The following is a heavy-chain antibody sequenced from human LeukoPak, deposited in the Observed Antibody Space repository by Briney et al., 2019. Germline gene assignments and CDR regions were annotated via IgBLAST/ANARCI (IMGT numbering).Heavy chain of an antibody. CDR2: LNPNNGGT. D-gene: IGHD4-23*01. J-gene: IGHJ3*02. V-gene: IGHV1-2*02. CDR3: ARDRNFGGYSNAFDI. CDR1: GYTFTGYY. Sequence: ASVKVSCKASGYTFTGYYIHWVRQAPGQGLEWMGWLNPNNGGTKYEQKFQGRVTMTRDTSISTAYMELSSLRSDDTAVYFCARDRNFGGYSNAFDIWGQETMVTVSS.